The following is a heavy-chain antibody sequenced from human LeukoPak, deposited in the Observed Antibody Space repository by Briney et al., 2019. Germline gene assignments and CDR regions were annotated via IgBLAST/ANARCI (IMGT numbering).Heavy chain of an antibody. D-gene: IGHD6-13*01. CDR1: EYTFTDYY. J-gene: IGHJ5*02. V-gene: IGHV1-2*02. CDR2: INPNSGGT. CDR3: ASTGQQLVDGDWFDP. Sequence: ASVKVSCKASEYTFTDYYMHWVRQAPGQGLEWMGWINPNSGGTNYAQKFQGRVTMTRDTSISTAYMELSSLRSDDTAVYYCASTGQQLVDGDWFDPWGQGTLVTVSS.